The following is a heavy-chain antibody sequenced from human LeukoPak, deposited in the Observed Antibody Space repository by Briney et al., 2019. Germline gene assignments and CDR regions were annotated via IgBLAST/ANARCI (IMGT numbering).Heavy chain of an antibody. J-gene: IGHJ4*02. CDR1: GFTFSSYA. Sequence: PGGSLRLSCAASGFTFSSYAMHWVRQAPGKGLEWVAVISYDGSNKYYADSVKGRFTISRDNSKNTLYLQMNSLRAEDTAVYYCARGGVEVITPFDYWGQGTLVTVSS. D-gene: IGHD3-22*01. V-gene: IGHV3-30*04. CDR2: ISYDGSNK. CDR3: ARGGVEVITPFDY.